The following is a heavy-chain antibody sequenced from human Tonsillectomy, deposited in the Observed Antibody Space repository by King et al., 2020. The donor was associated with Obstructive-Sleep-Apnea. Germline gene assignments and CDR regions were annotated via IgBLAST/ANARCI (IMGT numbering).Heavy chain of an antibody. CDR2: ITGSGAST. CDR3: AKSLGGFPYYYGMDV. Sequence: VQLVESGGGLVQPGVSLRLSCASSGFTFSNFAMNWVRQAPGKGPEWVSSITGSGASTYYEDSVKGRFTISRDNFKDALYLQMSSLRGEDTAVYYFAKSLGGFPYYYGMDVWGQGTTVTVSS. J-gene: IGHJ6*02. CDR1: GFTFSNFA. V-gene: IGHV3-23*04.